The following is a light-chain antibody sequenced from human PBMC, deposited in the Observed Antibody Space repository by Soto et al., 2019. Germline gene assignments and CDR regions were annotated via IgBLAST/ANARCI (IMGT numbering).Light chain of an antibody. Sequence: DIQMTPSPSTLSGSVVDIVKINCRASQTISSWLAWYQQTPGKAPKLLIYKASTLKSGVPSRFSGSGSGAEFTLTISSLQPDDFATYYCQHYNSYSEACGQGTKVDI. CDR3: QHYNSYSEA. J-gene: IGKJ1*01. CDR1: QTISSW. CDR2: KAS. V-gene: IGKV1-5*03.